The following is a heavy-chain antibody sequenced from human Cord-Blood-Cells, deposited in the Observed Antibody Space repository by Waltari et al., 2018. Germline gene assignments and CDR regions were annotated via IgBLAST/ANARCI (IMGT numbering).Heavy chain of an antibody. V-gene: IGHV4-30-2*01. D-gene: IGHD5-12*01. CDR2: IDHSGST. Sequence: QLQLQESGSGLVKPSQTLSLTCAVSGGSISSGGYSWSWIRQPPGKGLEWIGYIDHSGSTYYNPALKSRVTLSVDRSKNQFSLKLSSVTAADTAVYYCARSIYDYNYYYGMDVWGQGTTVTVSS. CDR3: ARSIYDYNYYYGMDV. CDR1: GGSISSGGYS. J-gene: IGHJ6*02.